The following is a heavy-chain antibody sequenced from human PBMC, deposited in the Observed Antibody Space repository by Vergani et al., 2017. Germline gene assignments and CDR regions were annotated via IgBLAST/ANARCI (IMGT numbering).Heavy chain of an antibody. V-gene: IGHV3-48*01. CDR1: GFTFSSYS. J-gene: IGHJ6*03. Sequence: EVQLVESGGGLVQPGGSLRLSCAASGFTFSSYSMNWVRQAPGKGLEWVSYISSSSSTIYYADSVKGRFTISRDNAKNSLYLQMNSLRAEDTAVYYCAREGIVRGVESYYYYMDVWGKGTTVTVSS. D-gene: IGHD3-10*01. CDR2: ISSSSSTI. CDR3: AREGIVRGVESYYYYMDV.